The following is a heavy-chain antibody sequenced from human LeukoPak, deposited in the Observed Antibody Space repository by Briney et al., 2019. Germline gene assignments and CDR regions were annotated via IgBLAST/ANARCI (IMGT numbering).Heavy chain of an antibody. V-gene: IGHV3-33*01. CDR2: IWYDGSNK. J-gene: IGHJ4*02. CDR1: GFTFSSYG. CDR3: AGDIAVADTYY. D-gene: IGHD6-19*01. Sequence: PGRSLRLSCAASGFTFSSYGMHWVRQAPGKGLEWVAAIWYDGSNKYYADSVKGRFTISRDNSKNTLYLQMNSLRAEDTAVYYCAGDIAVADTYYWGQGTLVTVSS.